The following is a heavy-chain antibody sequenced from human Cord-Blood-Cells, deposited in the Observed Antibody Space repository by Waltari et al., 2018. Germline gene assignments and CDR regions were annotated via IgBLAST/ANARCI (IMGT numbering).Heavy chain of an antibody. CDR2: IYYSGST. CDR1: GGSISSSSYY. CDR3: ARYGSGSSYYYYYGMDV. D-gene: IGHD3-10*01. J-gene: IGHJ6*02. V-gene: IGHV4-39*01. Sequence: QLQLQESGPGLVKPSETLSLTCTVSGGSISSSSYYWGWIRQPPGKGLEWIGSIYYSGSTYYNPSLKSRVTRSVDTSKNQFSLKLSSVTAADTAVYYCARYGSGSSYYYYYGMDVWGQGTTVTVSS.